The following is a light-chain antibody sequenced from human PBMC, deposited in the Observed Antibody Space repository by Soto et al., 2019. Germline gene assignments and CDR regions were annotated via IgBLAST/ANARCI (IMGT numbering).Light chain of an antibody. J-gene: IGKJ2*01. CDR1: QSVSSN. CDR3: QQYNNRPPKYT. V-gene: IGKV3-15*01. Sequence: EIVMTQSPVTLSVAPGERATLSCRASQSVSSNLACYQQKPGQAPRLLIYGASTRATGIPARFSGSGSGTEFTLNISSLQSEDFAVYYCQQYNNRPPKYTFGQGTTLEIK. CDR2: GAS.